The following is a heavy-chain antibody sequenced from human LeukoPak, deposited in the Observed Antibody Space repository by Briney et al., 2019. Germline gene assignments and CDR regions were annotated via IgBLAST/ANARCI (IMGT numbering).Heavy chain of an antibody. CDR3: ARARNDYDSNGFSFLDY. Sequence: PGTSLRLSCAASGISFSSHGMHRVRQAPGKGLEWVAVIWYDGSNIYYADSVKGRFTISRDNSKNTLYLQMNSLRAEDTALYYCARARNDYDSNGFSFLDYWGQGTLVTVSS. J-gene: IGHJ4*02. CDR2: IWYDGSNI. D-gene: IGHD3-22*01. V-gene: IGHV3-33*01. CDR1: GISFSSHG.